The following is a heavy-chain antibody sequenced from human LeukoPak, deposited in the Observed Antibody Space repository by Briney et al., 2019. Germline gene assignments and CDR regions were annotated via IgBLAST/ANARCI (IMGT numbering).Heavy chain of an antibody. Sequence: SETLSLTCTVSGGSISGYYWSWIRQPPGKGLEWIGYIYYSGSTNYNPSLKSRVTISVDTSKNQFSLKLSSVTAADTAVYYCARVGYDFWSGYYKFYYYYYMDVWRKGTTVTVSS. V-gene: IGHV4-59*01. CDR2: IYYSGST. J-gene: IGHJ6*03. CDR3: ARVGYDFWSGYYKFYYYYYMDV. D-gene: IGHD3-3*01. CDR1: GGSISGYY.